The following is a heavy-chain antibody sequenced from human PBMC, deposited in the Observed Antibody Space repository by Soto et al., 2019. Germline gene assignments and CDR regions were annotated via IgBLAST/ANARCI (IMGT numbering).Heavy chain of an antibody. D-gene: IGHD2-15*01. J-gene: IGHJ6*02. CDR1: GGSIRSSDW. CDR3: ARDCSAGSCYIGGMDV. Sequence: QVQLQESGPGLVKPSGTLSLTCAVSGGSIRSSDWWSWVRQPPGRGLEWIGEISHSGSTNYNPSRRSRVTISVDKSKNQLSLKLSSVTAADTAVYYCARDCSAGSCYIGGMDVWGQGTTVTVSS. V-gene: IGHV4-4*02. CDR2: ISHSGST.